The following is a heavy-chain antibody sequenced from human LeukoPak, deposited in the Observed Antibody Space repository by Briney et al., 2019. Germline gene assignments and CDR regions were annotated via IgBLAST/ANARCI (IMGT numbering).Heavy chain of an antibody. CDR2: VYPRDSDT. D-gene: IGHD3-22*01. V-gene: IGHV5-51*01. CDR3: TRPDSTGFYTD. J-gene: IGHJ4*02. Sequence: GESPTISCKGSGYSFTNYWIAWVRQMPGKGLEWMAIVYPRDSDTRYSPSFQGQVTVSADKSINTAYLQWSSLKASDTAMYYCTRPDSTGFYTDWGQGTLVTVSS. CDR1: GYSFTNYW.